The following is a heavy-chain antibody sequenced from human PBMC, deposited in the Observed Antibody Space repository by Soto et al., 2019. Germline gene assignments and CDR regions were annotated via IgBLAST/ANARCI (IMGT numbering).Heavy chain of an antibody. D-gene: IGHD6-13*01. Sequence: GESLKISCQCSGYTFSNFWIAWVRQLPGKGLEYMGIIYPGDSGTRYSPSFHGKVTISADRSIGNAYLQWSSLEASDSAFYFCARSPRSSPYFDYWGQGALVTV. J-gene: IGHJ4*02. CDR1: GYTFSNFW. CDR3: ARSPRSSPYFDY. CDR2: IYPGDSGT. V-gene: IGHV5-51*01.